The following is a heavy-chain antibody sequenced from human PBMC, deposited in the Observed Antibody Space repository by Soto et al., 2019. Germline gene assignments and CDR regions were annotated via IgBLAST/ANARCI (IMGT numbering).Heavy chain of an antibody. CDR3: AKEGEHSSGWANFDY. J-gene: IGHJ4*02. V-gene: IGHV3-23*01. CDR2: ISGSGRST. D-gene: IGHD6-19*01. Sequence: EVQLLESGGGLVQPGGSLRLSCAASGFTFSSYAMSWVRQAPGKGLEWVSAISGSGRSTYYADSVKGRFTISRDNSKNTLYLQMHSLRAEDTAVYYCAKEGEHSSGWANFDYWGQGTLVTVSS. CDR1: GFTFSSYA.